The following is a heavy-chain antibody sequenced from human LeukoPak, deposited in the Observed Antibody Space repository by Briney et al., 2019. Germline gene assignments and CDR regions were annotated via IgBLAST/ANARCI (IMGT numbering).Heavy chain of an antibody. Sequence: ASVKVSCKASGYTFTGYYMHWVRQAPGQGLEWMGWINPNSGGTNYAQKFQGRVTMTRDTSISTAYMELSRLRSDDTAVYYCAKTGEIATTAPDYWAQGTLVTVSS. V-gene: IGHV1-2*02. D-gene: IGHD5-24*01. CDR3: AKTGEIATTAPDY. CDR2: INPNSGGT. CDR1: GYTFTGYY. J-gene: IGHJ4*02.